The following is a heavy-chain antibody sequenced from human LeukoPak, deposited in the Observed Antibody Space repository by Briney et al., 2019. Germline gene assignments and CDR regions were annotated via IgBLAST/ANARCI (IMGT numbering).Heavy chain of an antibody. J-gene: IGHJ4*02. V-gene: IGHV1-69*04. CDR2: IIPIFGIA. Sequence: GASVKVSCKASGGTFSSYGISWVRQAPGQGLEWMGRIIPIFGIANYAQKFQGRVTITADKSTSTAYMELSSLRSEDTAVYYCAREKRYDSSGYSFDYWGQGTLVTVSS. D-gene: IGHD3-22*01. CDR3: AREKRYDSSGYSFDY. CDR1: GGTFSSYG.